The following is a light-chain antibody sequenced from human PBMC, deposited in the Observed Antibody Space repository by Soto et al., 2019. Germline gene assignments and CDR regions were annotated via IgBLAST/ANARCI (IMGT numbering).Light chain of an antibody. Sequence: QSALTQPRSVSGSPGQSVTISCTGTSTDVGGYNYVSWYQQHPGKVPKLILYDVSKRPSGVPDRCSGSKSGNTASLTISGLQAEDEADYYCCSYAGRDTLYVFGSGTKVTVL. CDR2: DVS. CDR1: STDVGGYNY. V-gene: IGLV2-11*01. CDR3: CSYAGRDTLYV. J-gene: IGLJ1*01.